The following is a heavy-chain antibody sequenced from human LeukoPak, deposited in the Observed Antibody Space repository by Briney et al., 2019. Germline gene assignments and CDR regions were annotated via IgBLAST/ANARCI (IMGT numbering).Heavy chain of an antibody. V-gene: IGHV4-30-4*07. D-gene: IGHD3-22*01. CDR1: GDSISSVDYS. Sequence: SETLSLTCAVSGDSISSVDYSWNWIRQPPGKGLEWIGFIYYSGNTYYNPSLKSRVTISLDTSKNQFSLKLSSVTAADTAVYFCARGSHYYDSSGYYNWFDPWGQGTLVTVSS. CDR3: ARGSHYYDSSGYYNWFDP. J-gene: IGHJ5*02. CDR2: IYYSGNT.